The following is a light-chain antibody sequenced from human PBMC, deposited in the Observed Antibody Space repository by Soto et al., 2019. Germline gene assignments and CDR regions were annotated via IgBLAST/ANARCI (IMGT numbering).Light chain of an antibody. Sequence: DIVMTQSPDSLAVSLGERATINCKSSQSVLYSSNNKNYLAWYQQKPGQPPKLLIYWASTRESGVPDRFRGSGSGTDFTLTISSLQAEDVAVYYCQQYYSTLHTFGQGTKLEIK. CDR3: QQYYSTLHT. V-gene: IGKV4-1*01. CDR1: QSVLYSSNNKNY. J-gene: IGKJ2*01. CDR2: WAS.